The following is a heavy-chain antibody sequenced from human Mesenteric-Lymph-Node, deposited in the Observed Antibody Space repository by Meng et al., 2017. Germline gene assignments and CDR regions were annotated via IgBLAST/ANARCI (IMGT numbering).Heavy chain of an antibody. Sequence: GESLKISCAASGFTFSSYDMHWVRQATGKGLEWVSAIGTAGDTYYPGSVKGRFTISRENAKNSLYLQMNSLRAGDTAVYYCARVAVAGTWQSYDYWGQGTLVTVSS. CDR2: IGTAGDT. CDR3: ARVAVAGTWQSYDY. J-gene: IGHJ4*02. V-gene: IGHV3-13*01. CDR1: GFTFSSYD. D-gene: IGHD6-19*01.